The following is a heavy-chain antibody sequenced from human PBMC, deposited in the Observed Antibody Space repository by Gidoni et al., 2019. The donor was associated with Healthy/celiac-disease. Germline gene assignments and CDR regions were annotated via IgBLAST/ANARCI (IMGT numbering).Heavy chain of an antibody. J-gene: IGHJ6*02. CDR1: GFTFSSYG. V-gene: IGHV3-30*18. Sequence: VQLVECGGVGGEPERSLRLSCAASGFTFSSYGMHWVREAPGKGLEWFAVISYDGSNKYYADSVKGRFTIARDHSKNTLYLQMNSLRADDTAVYYCAKGGRVYGMDVWGQGTTVTVSS. D-gene: IGHD2-15*01. CDR3: AKGGRVYGMDV. CDR2: ISYDGSNK.